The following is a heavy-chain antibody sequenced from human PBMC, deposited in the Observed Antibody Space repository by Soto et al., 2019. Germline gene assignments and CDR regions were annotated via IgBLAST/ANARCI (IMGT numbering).Heavy chain of an antibody. CDR2: INPSGGST. Sequence: QVQLVQSGAEVKKPGASVKVSCKASGYTFSDYYMHWVRQAPGQGLEWMGLINPSGGSTTNVQKFQGRVTMTRDTYTSTVYMDLSSLRSEDTAVYYCARGSSLALEYWGQGTPVTVSS. CDR1: GYTFSDYY. CDR3: ARGSSLALEY. J-gene: IGHJ4*02. V-gene: IGHV1-46*01.